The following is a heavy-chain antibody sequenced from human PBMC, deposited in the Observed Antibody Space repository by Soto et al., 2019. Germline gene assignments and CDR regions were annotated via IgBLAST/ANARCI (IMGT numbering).Heavy chain of an antibody. V-gene: IGHV3-23*01. CDR2: ISGSGGST. D-gene: IGHD2-2*01. CDR1: GFTFSSYA. CDR3: AKSIGDIVVVGGYYGMDV. Sequence: SGFTFSSYAMSWVRQAPGKGLEWVSAISGSGGSTYYADSVKGRFTISRDNSKNTLYLQMNSLRAEDTAVYYCAKSIGDIVVVGGYYGMDVWGQGTTVTVSS. J-gene: IGHJ6*02.